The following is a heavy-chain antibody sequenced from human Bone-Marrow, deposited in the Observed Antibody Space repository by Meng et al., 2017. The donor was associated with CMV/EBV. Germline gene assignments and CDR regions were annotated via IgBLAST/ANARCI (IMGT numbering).Heavy chain of an antibody. CDR1: GYTFTSYG. V-gene: IGHV1-18*01. D-gene: IGHD6-13*01. Sequence: ASVKVSCKASGYTFTSYGISWVRQAPGQGLEWMGWIRAYNGNTNYAQKLQGRVTMTTDTSTSTAYMELRSLRSDDTAVYYCARSPGIAAADDTFDIWGQGTMVTVSS. CDR2: IRAYNGNT. CDR3: ARSPGIAAADDTFDI. J-gene: IGHJ3*02.